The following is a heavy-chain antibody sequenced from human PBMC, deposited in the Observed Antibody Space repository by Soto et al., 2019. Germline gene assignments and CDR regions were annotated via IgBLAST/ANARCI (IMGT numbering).Heavy chain of an antibody. J-gene: IGHJ6*03. Sequence: PGGSLRLSCAASGFTFSSYWMSWVRQAPGKGLEWVANIKQDGSEKYYVDSVKGRFTISRDNAKNSLYLQMNSLRAEDTAVYYCARNRAARYYYYMDVWGKGTTVTVSS. CDR1: GFTFSSYW. CDR3: ARNRAARYYYYMDV. V-gene: IGHV3-7*01. CDR2: IKQDGSEK. D-gene: IGHD6-6*01.